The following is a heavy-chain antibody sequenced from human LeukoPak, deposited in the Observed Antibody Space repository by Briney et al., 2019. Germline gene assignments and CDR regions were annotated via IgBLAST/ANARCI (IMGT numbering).Heavy chain of an antibody. Sequence: GGSLRLSCAASGFSFSTFGMHWARRAPGKGLEWVAVIWNDGIKKFYAESVKGRFTISRDNSQNTLYLQMNRLRAEDTAVYYCGRDSLGGDYWGQGTLVTVSS. D-gene: IGHD3-16*01. CDR1: GFSFSTFG. CDR3: GRDSLGGDY. J-gene: IGHJ4*02. V-gene: IGHV3-33*08. CDR2: IWNDGIKK.